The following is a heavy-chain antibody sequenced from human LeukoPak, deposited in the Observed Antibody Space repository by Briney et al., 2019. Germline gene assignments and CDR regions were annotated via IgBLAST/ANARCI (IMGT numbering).Heavy chain of an antibody. J-gene: IGHJ3*02. Sequence: SETLSLTCTVSGGPISSYYWSWIRQPPGKGLEWIGYIYYSGSTNYNPSLKSRVTISVDTSKNQFSLKLSSVTAADTAVYYCARVGATSHDAFDIWGQGTMVTVSS. CDR2: IYYSGST. D-gene: IGHD1-26*01. V-gene: IGHV4-59*01. CDR3: ARVGATSHDAFDI. CDR1: GGPISSYY.